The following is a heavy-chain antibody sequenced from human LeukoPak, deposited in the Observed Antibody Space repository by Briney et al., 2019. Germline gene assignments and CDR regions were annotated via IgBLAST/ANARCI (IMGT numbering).Heavy chain of an antibody. CDR2: MYYTGSS. J-gene: IGHJ6*03. CDR3: ARGGYRSYYYVDV. Sequence: SETLSLTCSVSGGSISTYFWTWIRQAPGKGLEWIGYMYYTGSSNYNPSLESRVAISIDTSKNQFSLKLTSVTPADTAVYYCARGGYRSYYYVDVRGKGTTVIVSS. CDR1: GGSISTYF. V-gene: IGHV4-59*01. D-gene: IGHD3-16*02.